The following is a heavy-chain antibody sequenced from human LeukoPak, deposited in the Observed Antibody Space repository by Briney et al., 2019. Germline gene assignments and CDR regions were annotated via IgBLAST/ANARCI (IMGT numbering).Heavy chain of an antibody. Sequence: GGSLRLSCAASGFIFSNYWMSWVRQAPGKGLEWVANIKQDGSEKYYVDSVKGRFTISRDNARNSVYLQMNSLRAEDTSVYYCARDYRSSWYVRGQGTLVTVSS. V-gene: IGHV3-7*03. CDR2: IKQDGSEK. CDR1: GFIFSNYW. J-gene: IGHJ4*02. CDR3: ARDYRSSWYV. D-gene: IGHD6-13*01.